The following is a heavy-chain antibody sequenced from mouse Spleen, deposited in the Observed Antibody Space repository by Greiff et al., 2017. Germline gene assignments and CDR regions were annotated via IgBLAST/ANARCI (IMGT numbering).Heavy chain of an antibody. CDR2: ISYSGST. CDR1: GYSITSGYD. Sequence: DVHLVESGPGMVKPSQSLSLTCTVTGYSITSGYDWHWIRHFPGNKLEWMGYISYSGSTNYNPSLKSRISITHDTSKNHFFLKLNSVTTEDTATYYCATSLYYDYDGGYAMDYWGQGTSVTVSS. CDR3: ATSLYYDYDGGYAMDY. J-gene: IGHJ4*01. D-gene: IGHD2-4*01. V-gene: IGHV3-1*01.